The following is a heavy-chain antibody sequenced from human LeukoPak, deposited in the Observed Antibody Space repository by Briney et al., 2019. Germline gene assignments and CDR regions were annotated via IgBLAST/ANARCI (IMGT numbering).Heavy chain of an antibody. V-gene: IGHV3-43*02. CDR2: ISADGGST. Sequence: GGSLRLSCVASGLNFDDSAMHWVRQAPGKGLEWVSLISADGGSTFSADSVKGRFSISRDNSKNSLYLQMNSLRSGDTAMYYCAKESGKFDYWGQGTLVAVSS. CDR1: GLNFDDSA. J-gene: IGHJ4*02. CDR3: AKESGKFDY.